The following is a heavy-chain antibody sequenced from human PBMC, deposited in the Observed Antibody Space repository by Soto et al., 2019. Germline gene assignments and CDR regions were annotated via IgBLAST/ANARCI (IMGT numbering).Heavy chain of an antibody. CDR3: ARENVLTLYYYYYGIDV. CDR2: ISSSRSTI. V-gene: IGHV3-48*01. Sequence: GGSLRLSCAASGFTFRRYSMTWVRQAPGKGMEWVSYISSSRSTIYYADSVKGRFTISRDNAKNSLYLQMNSLRAEDTAVYYCARENVLTLYYYYYGIDVWGQGTTVTVSS. CDR1: GFTFRRYS. J-gene: IGHJ6*02. D-gene: IGHD2-8*02.